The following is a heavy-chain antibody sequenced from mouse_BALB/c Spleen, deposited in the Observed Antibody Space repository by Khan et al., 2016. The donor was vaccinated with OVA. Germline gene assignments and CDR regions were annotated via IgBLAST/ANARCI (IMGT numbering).Heavy chain of an antibody. Sequence: VQLKESGPELVMPGASVKMSCKASGYTFTSYVMHWVKQKPGLGLEWIGYIYPFNDDTKYNEKFKDKATLTSDKSSSTAYMELSSLTSEDSAVYYCARVRNSYVSFAYWGQGTLVTVSA. CDR2: IYPFNDDT. CDR1: GYTFTSYV. J-gene: IGHJ3*01. D-gene: IGHD2-14*01. V-gene: IGHV1S136*01. CDR3: ARVRNSYVSFAY.